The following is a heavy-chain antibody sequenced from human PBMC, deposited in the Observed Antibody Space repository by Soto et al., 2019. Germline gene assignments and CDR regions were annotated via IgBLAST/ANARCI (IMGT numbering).Heavy chain of an antibody. D-gene: IGHD5-12*01. CDR1: GGSISSYY. CDR3: ARDRGYGGNSGAFDY. Sequence: PSETLSLTCTVSGGSISSYYWSWIRQPPGKGLEWIGYIYYSGSTNYNPSLKSRVTISVDTSKNQFSLKLSSVTAADTAVYNCARDRGYGGNSGAFDYWGQGTLVTVSS. CDR2: IYYSGST. V-gene: IGHV4-59*01. J-gene: IGHJ4*02.